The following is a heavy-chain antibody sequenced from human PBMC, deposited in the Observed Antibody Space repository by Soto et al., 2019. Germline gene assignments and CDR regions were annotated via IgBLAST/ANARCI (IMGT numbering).Heavy chain of an antibody. J-gene: IGHJ6*02. CDR1: GGSFSGYY. V-gene: IGHV4-34*01. CDR2: INHSGST. Sequence: SETLSLTCAVYGGSFSGYYWSWIRQPPGKGLEWIGEINHSGSTNYNPSLKSRVTISVDTSKNQFSLKLSSVTAADTAVYYCARAIAVAGMGDYYYGMDVWGQGTTVTVSS. D-gene: IGHD6-19*01. CDR3: ARAIAVAGMGDYYYGMDV.